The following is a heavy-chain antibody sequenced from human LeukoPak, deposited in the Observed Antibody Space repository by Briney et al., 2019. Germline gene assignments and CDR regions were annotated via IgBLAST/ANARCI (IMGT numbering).Heavy chain of an antibody. D-gene: IGHD3-9*01. V-gene: IGHV4-39*01. CDR1: GGSISSSSYD. J-gene: IGHJ3*02. CDR3: ARHDVRYFDWLSTSVGAFDI. Sequence: PSETLSLTCTVSGGSISSSSYDWGWIRQPPGTGLEWIGSIYYSGSTYYNPSLKSRVTISVDTSKNQFSLKLSSVTAADTAVYYCARHDVRYFDWLSTSVGAFDIWGQGTMVTVSS. CDR2: IYYSGST.